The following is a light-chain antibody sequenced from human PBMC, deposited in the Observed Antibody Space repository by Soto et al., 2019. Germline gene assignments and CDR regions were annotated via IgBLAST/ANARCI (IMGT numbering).Light chain of an antibody. V-gene: IGLV1-40*01. J-gene: IGLJ3*02. Sequence: QSVLTQPPSVSGAPGQRVTISCTGSSSNIGAGYDLHWYQQLPGTAPKLLIYGNSNRPSGVPDRFSGSKSGTSASLAITGLQAEDEADYYCQSYASSLSALFGGGTKLTVL. CDR2: GNS. CDR3: QSYASSLSAL. CDR1: SSNIGAGYD.